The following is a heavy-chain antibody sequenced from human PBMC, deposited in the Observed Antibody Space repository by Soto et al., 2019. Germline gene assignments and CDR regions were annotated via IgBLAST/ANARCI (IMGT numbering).Heavy chain of an antibody. Sequence: PGESLKSSWKGSGYSFTSYWIGWVRQMPGKGLEWMGIIYPSDSYTNYSPSFQGHVTISADKSISTAYLQWSSLKASDTAMYYCAGHSGWYGYYGMDVWGQGTTVTVSS. CDR1: GYSFTSYW. J-gene: IGHJ6*02. CDR2: IYPSDSYT. CDR3: AGHSGWYGYYGMDV. V-gene: IGHV5-10-1*01. D-gene: IGHD6-19*01.